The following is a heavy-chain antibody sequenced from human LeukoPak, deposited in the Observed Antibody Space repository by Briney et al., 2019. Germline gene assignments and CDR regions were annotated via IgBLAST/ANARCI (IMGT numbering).Heavy chain of an antibody. CDR1: GFTVSSNY. Sequence: GGSLRLSCAASGFTVSSNYVSWVRQAPGKGLEWVSVIYSGGSTYYADSVKGRFTISRDNSKNTLYLQMNSLRAEDTAVYYCAKYAPPTTVVTRFFDYWGQGTLVTVSS. D-gene: IGHD4-23*01. CDR2: IYSGGST. CDR3: AKYAPPTTVVTRFFDY. J-gene: IGHJ4*02. V-gene: IGHV3-53*01.